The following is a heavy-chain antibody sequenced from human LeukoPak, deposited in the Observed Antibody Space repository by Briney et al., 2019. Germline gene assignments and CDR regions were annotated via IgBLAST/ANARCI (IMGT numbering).Heavy chain of an antibody. Sequence: PGGSLRLSCAASRFTFSSYSMNWVRQAPGKGLEWVSSISSSSSYIYYADSVKGRFTISRDNSKNTLYLQMNSLRAEDTAVYYCARDGNLGYYYGSGSYLCLDYWGQGTLVTVSS. CDR1: RFTFSSYS. CDR2: ISSSSSYI. J-gene: IGHJ4*02. CDR3: ARDGNLGYYYGSGSYLCLDY. V-gene: IGHV3-21*01. D-gene: IGHD3-10*01.